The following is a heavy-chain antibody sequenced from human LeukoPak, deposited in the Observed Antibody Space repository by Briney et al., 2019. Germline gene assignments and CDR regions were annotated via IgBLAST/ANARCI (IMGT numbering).Heavy chain of an antibody. D-gene: IGHD6-13*01. J-gene: IGHJ5*02. CDR2: IYYSGST. CDR1: GGSISSGGYY. V-gene: IGHV4-31*03. Sequence: SETLSLTCTVSGGSISSGGYYWSWIRQHPGKGLEWIGYIYYSGSTYYNPSLKSRVTISVDTSKNQFSLKLSSVTAADTAVYYCARERLAGWFDPWGQGTLVTVSS. CDR3: ARERLAGWFDP.